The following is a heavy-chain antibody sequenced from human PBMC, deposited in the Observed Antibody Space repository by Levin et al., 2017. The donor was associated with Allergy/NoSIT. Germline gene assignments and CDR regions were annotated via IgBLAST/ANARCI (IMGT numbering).Heavy chain of an antibody. CDR1: GFTFSSYG. V-gene: IGHV3-30*18. Sequence: GGSLRLSCAASGFTFSSYGMHWVRQAPGKGLEWVAVISYDGSNKYYADSVKGRFTISRDNSKNTLYLQMNSLRAEDTAVYYCAKDPVPYEYSSSWYDYWGQGTLVTVSS. D-gene: IGHD6-13*01. CDR2: ISYDGSNK. J-gene: IGHJ4*02. CDR3: AKDPVPYEYSSSWYDY.